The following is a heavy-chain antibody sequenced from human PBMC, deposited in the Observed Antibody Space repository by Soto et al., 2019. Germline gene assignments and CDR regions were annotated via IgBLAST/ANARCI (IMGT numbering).Heavy chain of an antibody. D-gene: IGHD6-19*01. V-gene: IGHV4-34*01. CDR1: GGSFSGYY. CDR2: INHSGST. CDR3: ARRAGESSGWTKYYYYYYGMDV. Sequence: PSETLSLTCAVCGGSFSGYYWSWIRQPPGKGLEWIGEINHSGSTNYNPSLKSRVTISVDTSKNQFSLKLSSVTAADTAVYYCARRAGESSGWTKYYYYYYGMDVWGQGTTVTVS. J-gene: IGHJ6*02.